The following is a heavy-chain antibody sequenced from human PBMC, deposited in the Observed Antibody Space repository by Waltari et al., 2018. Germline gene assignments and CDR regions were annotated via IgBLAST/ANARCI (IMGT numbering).Heavy chain of an antibody. CDR3: AKAYTTRDAFDI. CDR1: GGSISSYY. CDR2: IYYSGST. V-gene: IGHV4-59*01. Sequence: QVQLQESGPGLVKPSETLSLTCTVSGGSISSYYWSWIRQPPGKGLEWIGYIYYSGSTNYDPSLKSRGTISVDTSKNQFSLKLSSVTAADTAVYYCAKAYTTRDAFDIWGQGTMVTVSS. J-gene: IGHJ3*02. D-gene: IGHD1-26*01.